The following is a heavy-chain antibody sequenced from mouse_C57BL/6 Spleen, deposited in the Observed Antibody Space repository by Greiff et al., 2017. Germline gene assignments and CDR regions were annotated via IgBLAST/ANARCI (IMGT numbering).Heavy chain of an antibody. CDR1: GYTFTDYY. Sequence: VQLQQSGPELVKPGASVKISCKASGYTFTDYYMNWVKQSHGKSLEWIGDINPNNGGTSYNQKFKGKATLTVDKSSSTAYMELRSLTSEDSAVYYCARFGYDYLYFDYWGQGTTLTVSS. J-gene: IGHJ2*01. D-gene: IGHD2-4*01. CDR2: INPNNGGT. CDR3: ARFGYDYLYFDY. V-gene: IGHV1-26*01.